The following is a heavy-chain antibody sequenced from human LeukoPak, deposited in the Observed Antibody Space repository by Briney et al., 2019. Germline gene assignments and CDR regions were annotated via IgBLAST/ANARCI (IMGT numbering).Heavy chain of an antibody. D-gene: IGHD5/OR15-5a*01. CDR2: ITPMYGTS. CDR1: GGTFSDYT. J-gene: IGHJ4*02. V-gene: IGHV1-69*06. Sequence: SVKVSCRPNGGTFSDYTIHWLRQAPGQGLDWMGGITPMYGTSNYAQNFQGRLTIAADKSTNTVHMDLSSPRSEDTAICYCARDNAGLYDAFDLWGLRTLVTVSS. CDR3: ARDNAGLYDAFDL.